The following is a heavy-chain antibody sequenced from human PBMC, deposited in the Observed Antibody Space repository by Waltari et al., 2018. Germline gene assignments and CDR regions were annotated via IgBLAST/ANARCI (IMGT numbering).Heavy chain of an antibody. D-gene: IGHD3-16*01. V-gene: IGHV4-39*01. J-gene: IGHJ3*01. Sequence: DRIRQPPGKGLEWTGTISYSGAIYNNPSLKSRLTISVDTSKNQFSLKLSSVTAADTALYYCATYVGASVGTAAFDVWGQGTMVTVSS. CDR2: ISYSGAI. CDR3: ATYVGASVGTAAFDV.